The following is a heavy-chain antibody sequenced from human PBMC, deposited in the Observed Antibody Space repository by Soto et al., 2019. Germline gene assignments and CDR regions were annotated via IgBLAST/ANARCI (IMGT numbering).Heavy chain of an antibody. CDR2: IYHSGST. D-gene: IGHD3-10*01. CDR1: GGSISSSNW. CDR3: AIDYMVRGVMRLFDS. V-gene: IGHV4-4*02. J-gene: IGHJ5*01. Sequence: SETLSLTCAVSGGSISSSNWWSWVRQPPGKGLEWIGEIYHSGSTNYNPSLKSRVTISVDKSKNQFSLKLSSVTAADTAVYYCAIDYMVRGVMRLFDSRGQGTLVTVSS.